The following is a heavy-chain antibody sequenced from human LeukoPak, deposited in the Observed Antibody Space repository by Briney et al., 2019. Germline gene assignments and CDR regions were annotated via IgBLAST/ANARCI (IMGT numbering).Heavy chain of an antibody. D-gene: IGHD3/OR15-3a*01. J-gene: IGHJ4*02. V-gene: IGHV3-48*03. CDR2: ITSDGNTI. CDR3: ARAIHHLDF. CDR1: GFTFSDYE. Sequence: GGSLRLSCTASGFTFSDYEMDWVRQAPGKGLEWSSYITSDGNTIYYAGSVKGRFTISRDNAKNSLYLQMNSLRAEDTAIYYCARAIHHLDFWGQGTLVTVSS.